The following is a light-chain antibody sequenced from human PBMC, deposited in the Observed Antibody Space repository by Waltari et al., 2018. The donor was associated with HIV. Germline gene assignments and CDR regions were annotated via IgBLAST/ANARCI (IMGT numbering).Light chain of an antibody. CDR3: ATWDDSLNGQV. CDR2: SND. J-gene: IGLJ1*01. CDR1: TSNIGSNT. V-gene: IGLV1-44*01. Sequence: QSVLTQSPSASGTPGQRVTIYCFGTTSNIGSNTVTWYQQFPGTASKLLIYSNDQRPSAVPHRFSGSKSDYSGSLAISCLQSEEDGDYYCATWDDSLNGQVFCSGTKVTVL.